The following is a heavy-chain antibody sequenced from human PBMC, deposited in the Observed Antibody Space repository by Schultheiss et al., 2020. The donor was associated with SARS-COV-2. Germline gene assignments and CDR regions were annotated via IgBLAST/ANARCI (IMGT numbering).Heavy chain of an antibody. J-gene: IGHJ4*02. CDR2: ISGSGGST. CDR3: AKGPRGYGSGSYSYYFDY. CDR1: GFTFSSYA. Sequence: GGSLRLSCAASGFTFSSYAMSWVRQAPGKGLEWVSAISGSGGSTYYADSVKGRFTISRDNSKNTLYLQMNSLRAEDTAVYYCAKGPRGYGSGSYSYYFDYWGQGALVTSSS. V-gene: IGHV3-23*01. D-gene: IGHD3-10*01.